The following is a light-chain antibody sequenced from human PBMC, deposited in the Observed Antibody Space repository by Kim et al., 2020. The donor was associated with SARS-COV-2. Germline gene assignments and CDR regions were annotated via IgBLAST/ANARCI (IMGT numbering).Light chain of an antibody. V-gene: IGKV1-27*01. J-gene: IGKJ1*01. Sequence: DIQMTQSPSSLSASVGDRVTITCRASQDISNYLAWFQLKPGKAPKLLIYAASALQPGVPSRFSGSGSGTDFTLTVTSLQPKDVATYYCQKCDSAPWTFGQGTKM. CDR2: AAS. CDR1: QDISNY. CDR3: QKCDSAPWT.